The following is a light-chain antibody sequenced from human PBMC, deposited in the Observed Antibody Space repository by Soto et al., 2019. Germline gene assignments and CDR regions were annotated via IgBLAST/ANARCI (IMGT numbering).Light chain of an antibody. Sequence: DVVMTQSPLSLPVTLGQPASISCRSSRSLLYSDGKTDLNWFQQRPGQPPRRLIYKVSNRDSGVPDRFSGSGSHTDFTLKISRVEAEDVGVYYYLQCVYWPPGRALGQGTKVELK. CDR1: RSLLYSDGKTD. CDR2: KVS. V-gene: IGKV2-30*01. J-gene: IGKJ1*01. CDR3: LQCVYWPPGRA.